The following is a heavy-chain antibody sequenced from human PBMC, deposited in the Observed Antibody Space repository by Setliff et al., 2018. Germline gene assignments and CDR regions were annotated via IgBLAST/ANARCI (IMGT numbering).Heavy chain of an antibody. D-gene: IGHD3-16*01. V-gene: IGHV3-21*03. Sequence: PGGSLRLSCAASTFTLGTYSMHWVRQAPGKGLAWVSSISPYSDYIYYADSVKGRFTISRDNAKNSLYLQMNSLGAEDTAVYYCATCDYGCSWGQGTLVTVSS. CDR2: ISPYSDYI. J-gene: IGHJ5*02. CDR1: TFTLGTYS. CDR3: ATCDYGCS.